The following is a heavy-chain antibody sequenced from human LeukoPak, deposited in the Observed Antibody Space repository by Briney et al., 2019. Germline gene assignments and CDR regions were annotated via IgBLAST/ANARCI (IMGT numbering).Heavy chain of an antibody. D-gene: IGHD2-21*01. CDR3: ARNLAGHFGGFYFDD. Sequence: SETLSLTCTVSGYSISSGYYWGWIRQPPGKGLEWIGSIYHSGSTYYNPSLKSRVTISVDTSKNQFSLKLSSVTAADTAVYYCARNLAGHFGGFYFDDWGQGTLVPVSS. V-gene: IGHV4-38-2*02. J-gene: IGHJ4*02. CDR2: IYHSGST. CDR1: GYSISSGYY.